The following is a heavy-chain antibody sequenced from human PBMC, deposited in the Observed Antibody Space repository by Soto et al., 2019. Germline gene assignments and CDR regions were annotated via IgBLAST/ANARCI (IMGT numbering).Heavy chain of an antibody. Sequence: PSETLSLTCTVSDGSISSGGYYWSWIRQHPGKVLEWIGYIYYSGSTYYNPSLKSRVTISVDTSKNQFSLKLSSVTAADTAVYYCARNARGYSYGSLGYWGQGTLVP. V-gene: IGHV4-31*03. CDR1: DGSISSGGYY. CDR2: IYYSGST. CDR3: ARNARGYSYGSLGY. J-gene: IGHJ4*02. D-gene: IGHD5-18*01.